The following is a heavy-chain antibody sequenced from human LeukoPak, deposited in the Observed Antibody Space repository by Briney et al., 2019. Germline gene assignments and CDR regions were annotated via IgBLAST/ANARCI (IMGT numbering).Heavy chain of an antibody. CDR3: ARTLRAAYYYYYMDV. V-gene: IGHV3-48*01. CDR2: ISSSSSTI. Sequence: GGSLRLSCAASGFTFSSYSMNWVRQAPGKGLEWVSYISSSSSTIYYADSVKGRFTISRDNAKNSLYLQMNSLRAEDTAVYYCARTLRAAYYYYYMDVWGTGTTVTVSS. CDR1: GFTFSSYS. J-gene: IGHJ6*03.